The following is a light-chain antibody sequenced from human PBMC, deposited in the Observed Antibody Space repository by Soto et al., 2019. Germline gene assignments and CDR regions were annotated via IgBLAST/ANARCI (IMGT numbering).Light chain of an antibody. CDR3: QQYGSSPQT. V-gene: IGKV3-20*01. J-gene: IGKJ1*01. Sequence: EIVLTQSPGTLSLSPGERATLSCRASQSVSSSYLAWYQQKPGQAPRLLIYGASSRATGIPDRFSGSGSGTDVTLTISRLEPEHFAVYYCQQYGSSPQTFGQGTKVEIK. CDR1: QSVSSSY. CDR2: GAS.